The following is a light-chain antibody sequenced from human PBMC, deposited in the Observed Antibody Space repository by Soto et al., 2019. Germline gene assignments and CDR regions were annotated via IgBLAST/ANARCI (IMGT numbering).Light chain of an antibody. V-gene: IGLV2-8*01. J-gene: IGLJ1*01. CDR2: DFN. CDR1: ANDIGGYTF. Sequence: QSALTQPPSASGSPGQSVAISCTGTANDIGGYTFVSWYQQHPGKAPKLLIYDFNKRPSGVPDRFSGSKSGNTASLTVSGLQADDEADYYCSAHGGTNPYVFGTGNKITFL. CDR3: SAHGGTNPYV.